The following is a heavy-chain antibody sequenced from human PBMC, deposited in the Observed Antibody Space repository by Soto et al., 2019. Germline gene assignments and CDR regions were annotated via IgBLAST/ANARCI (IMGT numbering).Heavy chain of an antibody. J-gene: IGHJ6*02. D-gene: IGHD3-3*01. CDR3: ARLGGFLEWLFRERYGMDV. CDR1: GGSISSSSYY. CDR2: IYYSGST. V-gene: IGHV4-39*01. Sequence: QLQLQESGPGLVKPSETLSLTCTVSGGSISSSSYYWGWIRQPPGKGLEWIGSIYYSGSTYYNQSLKSRVPISVDTSKSHFSLKLSSVTAADTAVYYCARLGGFLEWLFRERYGMDVWGQGTTVTVSS.